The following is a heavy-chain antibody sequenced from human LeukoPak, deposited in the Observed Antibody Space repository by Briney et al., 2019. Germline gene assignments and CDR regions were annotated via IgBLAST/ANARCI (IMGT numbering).Heavy chain of an antibody. CDR3: AGNGGSYYVFDY. V-gene: IGHV3-23*01. Sequence: GGSLRLSCVASGFIVSNNYMSWVRQAPGKGLEWVSAISGSGGSTYYADSVKGRFTISRDNSKNTLYLQMNSLRAEDTAVYYCAGNGGSYYVFDYWGQGTLVTVSS. D-gene: IGHD1-26*01. CDR2: ISGSGGST. J-gene: IGHJ4*02. CDR1: GFIVSNNY.